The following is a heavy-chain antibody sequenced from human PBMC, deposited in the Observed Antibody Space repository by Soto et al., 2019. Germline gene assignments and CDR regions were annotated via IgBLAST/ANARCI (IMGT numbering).Heavy chain of an antibody. CDR3: AKLVIGYCSGNTCDDY. CDR1: GFTFSYG. CDR2: ISYDSSNK. V-gene: IGHV3-30*18. J-gene: IGHJ4*02. Sequence: VQLLESGGGLIQPGGSLRLSCAASGFTFSYGIHWLRQAPGKGLEWVAYISYDSSNKFYGDSVKGRFTNSRDNSKNTQFLQMNSLRAEDPAVYYCAKLVIGYCSGNTCDDYWGQGTLVAVSS. D-gene: IGHD2-15*01.